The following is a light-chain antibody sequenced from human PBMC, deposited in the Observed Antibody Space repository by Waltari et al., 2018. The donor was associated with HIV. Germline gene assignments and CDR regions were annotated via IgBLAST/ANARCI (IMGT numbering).Light chain of an antibody. J-gene: IGLJ2*01. Sequence: QSVLTQPPSASGTPGQRVTFSCSGSSSNIGSNPVDWYQKLPGTAPRLIIYNNNRRPLCVPDRCSGSKSGTSAYLAISGLQSEDEADYCCAAWDDSLNGHVLFGGGTKLTVL. CDR2: NNN. CDR3: AAWDDSLNGHVL. CDR1: SSNIGSNP. V-gene: IGLV1-44*01.